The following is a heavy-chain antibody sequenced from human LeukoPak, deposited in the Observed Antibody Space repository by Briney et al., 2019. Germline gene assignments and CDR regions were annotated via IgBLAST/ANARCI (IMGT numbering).Heavy chain of an antibody. D-gene: IGHD5-18*01. V-gene: IGHV1-46*01. CDR3: ARDLHSSGYSYGYYYYGMDV. Sequence: ASVKVSCKASGYTFTSYYMHWVRQAPGQGLEWMGIINPSGGSTSYAQKFQGRVTMTRDTSTSTVYMELSSLRSEDTAVYYCARDLHSSGYSYGYYYYGMDVWGQGTTVTVSS. CDR2: INPSGGST. CDR1: GYTFTSYY. J-gene: IGHJ6*02.